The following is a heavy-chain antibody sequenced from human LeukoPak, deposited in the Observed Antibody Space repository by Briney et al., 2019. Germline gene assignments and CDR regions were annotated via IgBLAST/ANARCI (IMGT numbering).Heavy chain of an antibody. CDR1: GGSISSYY. Sequence: PSETLSLTCTVSGGSISSYYWSWIRQPAGKGLEWIGRMSTSGTTNYNPSVKGRVTMSVDMSKNQLSLKLSSVTAADTAVYYCARVRTVAGTVQEFDYWGQGTLVTVSS. D-gene: IGHD6-13*01. J-gene: IGHJ4*02. CDR3: ARVRTVAGTVQEFDY. CDR2: MSTSGTT. V-gene: IGHV4-4*07.